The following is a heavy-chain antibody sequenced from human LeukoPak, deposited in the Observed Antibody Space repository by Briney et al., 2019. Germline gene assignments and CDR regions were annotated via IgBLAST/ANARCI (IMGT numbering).Heavy chain of an antibody. CDR2: INQSGST. V-gene: IGHV4-34*01. CDR3: VRHTKGFTGYDSSDY. CDR1: GGSFSGYY. Sequence: PSETLSLTCAVYGGSFSGYYWNWIRQPPGKGLEWIGEINQSGSTNYNPSLKSRVTISFDTYKNQFSLKLSSVTAADTAVYYCVRHTKGFTGYDSSDYWGQGTLVTVSS. J-gene: IGHJ4*02. D-gene: IGHD5-12*01.